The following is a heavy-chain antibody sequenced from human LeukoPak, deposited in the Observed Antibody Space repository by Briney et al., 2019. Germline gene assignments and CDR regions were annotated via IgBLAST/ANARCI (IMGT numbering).Heavy chain of an antibody. D-gene: IGHD1-7*01. J-gene: IGHJ6*03. Sequence: ASVKVSCKASGYTFTGYYVHWVRQAPGQGLEWMGWINPNSGGTNYAQKFQGRAPMTGDASIRTAYMELSSLTSDDTAVYYCARGSGFQYRGTTTNYYMDVWGKGTTVTVSS. CDR3: ARGSGFQYRGTTTNYYMDV. CDR2: INPNSGGT. CDR1: GYTFTGYY. V-gene: IGHV1-2*02.